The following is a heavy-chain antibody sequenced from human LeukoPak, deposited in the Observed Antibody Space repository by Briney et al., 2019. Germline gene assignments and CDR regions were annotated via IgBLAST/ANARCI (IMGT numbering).Heavy chain of an antibody. CDR2: LSGSGSTT. V-gene: IGHV3-23*01. CDR3: AKTYFGSGSYYSGPNDS. Sequence: PGGSLRLSCAASGFTFSSYAMSWVRQAPEKGLEWVPALSGSGSTTSYADSVKGRFAISRDNSKNTLYLQMNSLRAEDTAVYYCAKTYFGSGSYYSGPNDSWGQGTLVTVSS. D-gene: IGHD3-10*01. CDR1: GFTFSSYA. J-gene: IGHJ4*02.